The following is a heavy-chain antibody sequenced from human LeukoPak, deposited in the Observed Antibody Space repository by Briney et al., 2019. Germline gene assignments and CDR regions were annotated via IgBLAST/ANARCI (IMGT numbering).Heavy chain of an antibody. D-gene: IGHD5-18*01. CDR1: GGSISSYY. Sequence: KTSETLSLTCTVSGGSISSYYWSWIRQPAGKGLEWIGRIYTSGSTNYNPSLKSRVTMSVDTSKNQFSLKLSSVTAADTAVYYCASSGYSYGYFDYWGQGTLVTVSS. J-gene: IGHJ4*02. CDR2: IYTSGST. V-gene: IGHV4-4*07. CDR3: ASSGYSYGYFDY.